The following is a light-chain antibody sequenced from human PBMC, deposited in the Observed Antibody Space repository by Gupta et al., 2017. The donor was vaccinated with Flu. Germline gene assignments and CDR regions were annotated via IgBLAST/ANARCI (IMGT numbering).Light chain of an antibody. Sequence: QTVATQEPSLTVSPGGTVTLTCASSTGAVTSGFYPNWFQQKPGQAPRALIYGTSNKRSWTPARFSCSLLGGKAALTLSGVQPEDEAEYYCLLFYGAGWVFGGGTKLTVL. CDR1: TGAVTSGFY. V-gene: IGLV7-43*01. J-gene: IGLJ3*02. CDR3: LLFYGAGWV. CDR2: GTS.